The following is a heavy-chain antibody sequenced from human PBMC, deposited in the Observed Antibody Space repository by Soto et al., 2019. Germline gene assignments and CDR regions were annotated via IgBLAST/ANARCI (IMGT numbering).Heavy chain of an antibody. V-gene: IGHV3-30*03. D-gene: IGHD3-10*01. J-gene: IGHJ4*02. Sequence: QVQLVESGGGVVQPGRSLRLSCAASGFPFTSYGMHWVREGPDKGLEWVALISYDGSDKYYAASVKGRFTISRDNSNMTLYLQMNSLRPEETALQYCVGGQSYFDYRAEGALVIVSS. CDR3: VGGQSYFDY. CDR1: GFPFTSYG. CDR2: ISYDGSDK.